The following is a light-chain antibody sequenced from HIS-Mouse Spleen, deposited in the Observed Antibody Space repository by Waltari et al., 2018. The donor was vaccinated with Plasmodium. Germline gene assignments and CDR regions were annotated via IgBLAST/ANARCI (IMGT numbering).Light chain of an antibody. Sequence: QSALTQPASVSGSPGQSITISCTGTSSDVGSSNLVSWYQQQPGKAPKLMIYEGSKRPSGVSNRFSGSKSGNTASLTISGLQAEDEADYYCCSYAGSRMVFGGGTKLTVL. V-gene: IGLV2-23*01. J-gene: IGLJ2*01. CDR2: EGS. CDR1: SSDVGSSNL. CDR3: CSYAGSRMV.